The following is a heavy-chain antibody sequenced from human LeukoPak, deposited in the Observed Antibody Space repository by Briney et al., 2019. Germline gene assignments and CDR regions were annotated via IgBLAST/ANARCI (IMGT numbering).Heavy chain of an antibody. J-gene: IGHJ4*02. CDR1: GYSFTSYW. CDR2: IYPGDSDT. D-gene: IGHD5-24*01. V-gene: IGHV5-51*01. Sequence: GESLKISRKGSGYSFTSYWIGRVRQMPGKGLEWMGIIYPGDSDTRYSPSFQGQVTISADKYNSTAYLQWSSMKASDTAMYYCARRGDGYKNFDYWGQGTLVTVSS. CDR3: ARRGDGYKNFDY.